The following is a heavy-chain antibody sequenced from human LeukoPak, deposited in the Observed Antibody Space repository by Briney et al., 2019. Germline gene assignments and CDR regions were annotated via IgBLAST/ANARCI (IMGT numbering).Heavy chain of an antibody. Sequence: GGSLRLSCAASGFTFSSYAMSWVRQAPGKGLEWVSAISGSGGSTYYADSVKGRFTISRDNSKNTLYLQMNSLRAEDTAVYYCAKGPRGYSYGYWSGPYFDYWGQGTLVTVSS. CDR1: GFTFSSYA. CDR3: AKGPRGYSYGYWSGPYFDY. D-gene: IGHD5-18*01. V-gene: IGHV3-23*01. CDR2: ISGSGGST. J-gene: IGHJ4*02.